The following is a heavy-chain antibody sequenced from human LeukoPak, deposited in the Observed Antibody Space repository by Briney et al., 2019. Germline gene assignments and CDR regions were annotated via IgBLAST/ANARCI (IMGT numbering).Heavy chain of an antibody. Sequence: GGSLRLSCAAPGFTFSGYWMHWVPQVPEKGLVLVSRTDNGRSGTTYTDPVKGRITAPRDNTKNSLYLQMNSLGAEDTALYYCAKLSVTGYSDFDYWGQGTLVTVSS. CDR1: GFTFSGYW. CDR3: AKLSVTGYSDFDY. CDR2: TDNGRSGT. J-gene: IGHJ4*02. V-gene: IGHV3-74*01. D-gene: IGHD3-9*01.